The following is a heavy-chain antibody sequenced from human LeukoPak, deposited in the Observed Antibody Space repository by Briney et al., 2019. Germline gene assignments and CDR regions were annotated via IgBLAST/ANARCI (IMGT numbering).Heavy chain of an antibody. Sequence: GGSLRLSCAASGFIFSQYSMNWGRQAPGGGLEWVSHIRSSSETFYADSVKGRFTISRDNARNSLYLQMNNLRGEDTAIYYCARDAGNSGHGCALWGQRTLVTVSS. V-gene: IGHV3-48*01. CDR3: ARDAGNSGHGCAL. CDR2: IRSSSET. D-gene: IGHD5-12*01. J-gene: IGHJ4*02. CDR1: GFIFSQYS.